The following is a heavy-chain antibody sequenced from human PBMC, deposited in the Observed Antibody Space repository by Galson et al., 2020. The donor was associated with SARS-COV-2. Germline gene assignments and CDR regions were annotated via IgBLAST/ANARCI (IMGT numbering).Heavy chain of an antibody. CDR1: GFTFSSYA. D-gene: IGHD4-17*01. Sequence: GGSLRLSCAASGFTFSSYAMHWVRQAPGKGLEWVAVISYDGSNKYYADSVKGRFTISRDNSKNTLYLQMNSLRAEDTAVYYCARGGYGGNSPFAYWSQGTLLTVSS. V-gene: IGHV3-30-3*01. J-gene: IGHJ4*02. CDR2: ISYDGSNK. CDR3: ARGGYGGNSPFAY.